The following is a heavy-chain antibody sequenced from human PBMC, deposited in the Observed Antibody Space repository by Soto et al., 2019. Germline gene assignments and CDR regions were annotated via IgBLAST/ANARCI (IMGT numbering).Heavy chain of an antibody. CDR3: AKDRLVVPAAIAPEFQH. CDR1: GFTFSSFA. Sequence: TGGSLRLSCAASGFTFSSFAMSWVRQAPGKGLEWVTLISGNGGSTYYADSVKGRFTISRDNSRNTLYLQMNSLRAEDTAVYYCAKDRLVVPAAIAPEFQHRGQGTLVTVSS. V-gene: IGHV3-23*01. CDR2: ISGNGGST. J-gene: IGHJ1*01. D-gene: IGHD2-2*01.